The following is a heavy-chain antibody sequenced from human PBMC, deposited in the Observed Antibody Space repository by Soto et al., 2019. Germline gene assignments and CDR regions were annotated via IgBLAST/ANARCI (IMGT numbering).Heavy chain of an antibody. CDR3: VRGGGGGLFDP. J-gene: IGHJ5*02. V-gene: IGHV3-11*06. D-gene: IGHD2-15*01. Sequence: PGGSLRLSCASSGFTFSDYYMSWIRQAPGKGLEWLSYISPGSRYPAYADSVKGRFTISRDNARRSLSLQMNSLTVDDTAFYYCVRGGGGGLFDPWGQGSMVTVSS. CDR1: GFTFSDYY. CDR2: ISPGSRYP.